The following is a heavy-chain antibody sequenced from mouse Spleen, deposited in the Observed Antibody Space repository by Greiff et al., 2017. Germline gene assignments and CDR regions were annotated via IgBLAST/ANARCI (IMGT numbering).Heavy chain of an antibody. J-gene: IGHJ2*01. Sequence: EVHLVESGGGLVKPGGSLKLSCAASGFTSSSYAMSWVRQTPEKRLEWVATISSGGSYTYYPDSVKGRFTISRDNAKNTLYLQMSSLRSEDTAMYYCARGGDYWGQGTTLTVSS. CDR3: ARGGDY. V-gene: IGHV5-9-3*01. CDR2: ISSGGSYT. CDR1: GFTSSSYA.